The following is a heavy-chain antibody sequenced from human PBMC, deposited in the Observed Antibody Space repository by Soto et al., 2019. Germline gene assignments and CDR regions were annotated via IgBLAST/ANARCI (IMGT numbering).Heavy chain of an antibody. V-gene: IGHV4-59*01. Sequence: QVQLQESGPGLVKPSETLSLTCTVSGGSISSYYWSWIRQPPGKGLEWMGYIYYSGSTNYNPSLKSRVTISVDTTKNQFSLNLSSVTAADTAVYYCARDLVAAPPVGSWGEGTLVTVSS. CDR3: ARDLVAAPPVGS. CDR1: GGSISSYY. D-gene: IGHD2-15*01. J-gene: IGHJ4*02. CDR2: IYYSGST.